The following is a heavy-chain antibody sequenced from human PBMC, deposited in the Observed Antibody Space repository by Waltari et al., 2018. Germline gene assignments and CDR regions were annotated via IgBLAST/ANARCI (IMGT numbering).Heavy chain of an antibody. Sequence: QVQLQESGPGLVKPSETLSLTCTVSGGSISTYYWTWNRQPPGKGLEWIGGIYYTGSTNYSPSLKSRVTISVDTSKNQFSLKLSSVTAADTAVYYCARGPLDHGDYYNFYYGLDVWGQGTTVTVSS. J-gene: IGHJ6*02. V-gene: IGHV4-59*01. CDR3: ARGPLDHGDYYNFYYGLDV. CDR1: GGSISTYY. CDR2: IYYTGST. D-gene: IGHD4-17*01.